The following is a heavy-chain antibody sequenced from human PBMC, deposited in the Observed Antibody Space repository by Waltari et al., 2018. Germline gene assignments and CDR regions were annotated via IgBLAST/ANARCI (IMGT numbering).Heavy chain of an antibody. J-gene: IGHJ6*02. V-gene: IGHV4-34*01. D-gene: IGHD6-19*01. Sequence: QVQLQQWGAGLLKPSETLSLTCAVYCGSFSVSYWSWIRPPPATGLEWIGESNHSGSSNYNPSIKSRVTISVDTSKNQFSLKLSSVTAADTAVYYCARGGEQWLVTSYYYYGMDVWGQGTTVTVSS. CDR3: ARGGEQWLVTSYYYYGMDV. CDR1: CGSFSVSY. CDR2: SNHSGSS.